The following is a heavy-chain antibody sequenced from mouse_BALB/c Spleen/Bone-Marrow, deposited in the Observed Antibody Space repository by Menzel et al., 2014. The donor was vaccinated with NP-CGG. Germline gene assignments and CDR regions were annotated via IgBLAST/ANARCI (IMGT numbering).Heavy chain of an antibody. V-gene: IGHV1S81*02. CDR3: TRSGYYGYSWYFDV. D-gene: IGHD1-2*01. CDR2: INPSNDTP. J-gene: IGHJ1*01. CDR1: GYTFTNYF. Sequence: VQRVESGAELVKPGASVKLSCRVSGYTFTNYFVYWVKQRPGQGLEWIGEINPSNDTPNFNEKFKSKATLTVDKSSSTAYMQLSSLTSKDSAVYYCTRSGYYGYSWYFDVWGAGTTVTVSS.